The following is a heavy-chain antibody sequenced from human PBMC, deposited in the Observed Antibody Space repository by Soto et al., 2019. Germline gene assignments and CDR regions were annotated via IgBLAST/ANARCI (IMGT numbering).Heavy chain of an antibody. J-gene: IGHJ4*02. CDR2: ISYDGSNK. D-gene: IGHD5-18*01. CDR3: ARVPIVDTAMVYY. V-gene: IGHV3-30-3*01. Sequence: GGSLRLSCAASGFTFSSYAMHWVRQAPGKGLEWVAVISYDGSNKYYADSVKGRFTISRDNSKNTLYLQMNSLRAEDTAVYYRARVPIVDTAMVYYWGQGTLVTVSS. CDR1: GFTFSSYA.